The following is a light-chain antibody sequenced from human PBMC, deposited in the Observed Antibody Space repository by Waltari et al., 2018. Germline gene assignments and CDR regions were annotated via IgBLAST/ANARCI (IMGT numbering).Light chain of an antibody. CDR2: ELS. CDR1: QSLLRSDGKTS. J-gene: IGKJ2*01. V-gene: IGKV2D-29*01. CDR3: LQRIQLPET. Sequence: DIVMTQTPLSLSVTPGQPASISCKSSQSLLRSDGKTSLYWYLQQPGQPPQLLIYELSNRFSGGPDRFSGSGSGTDFTLKISRVEAEDVGVYYCLQRIQLPETFGQGTKLEIK.